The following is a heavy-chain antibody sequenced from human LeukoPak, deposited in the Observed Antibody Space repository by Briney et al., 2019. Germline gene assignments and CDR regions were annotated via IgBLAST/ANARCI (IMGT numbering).Heavy chain of an antibody. V-gene: IGHV1-18*01. J-gene: IGHJ4*02. CDR3: ARDLGVDYYDSSGYYDY. D-gene: IGHD3-22*01. CDR2: ISAYNGNT. Sequence: ASVKVSCKASGYTFTSYGISWVRQAPGQGLEWMGWISAYNGNTNYARKLQGRVTVTTDTSTSTAYMELRSLRSDDTAVYYCARDLGVDYYDSSGYYDYWGQGTLVTVSS. CDR1: GYTFTSYG.